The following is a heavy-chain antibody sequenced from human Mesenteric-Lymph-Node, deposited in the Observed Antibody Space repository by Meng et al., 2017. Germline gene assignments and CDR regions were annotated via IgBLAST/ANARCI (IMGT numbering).Heavy chain of an antibody. V-gene: IGHV3-30*07. CDR2: ISYDGSRK. CDR3: ARDVVGATHRPAYYYGMDV. J-gene: IGHJ6*02. Sequence: GESLKISCAASGYPFSSYGMHWVRQAPGKGLEWGAVISYDGSRKYYADSVKGRFTISRDNAKNSLYLQMNSLRAEDTAVYYCARDVVGATHRPAYYYGMDVWGQGTTVTVSS. D-gene: IGHD1-26*01. CDR1: GYPFSSYG.